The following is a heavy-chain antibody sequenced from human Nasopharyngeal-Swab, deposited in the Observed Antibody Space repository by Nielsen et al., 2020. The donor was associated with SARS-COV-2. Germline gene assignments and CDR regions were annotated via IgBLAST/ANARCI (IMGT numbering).Heavy chain of an antibody. V-gene: IGHV2-5*02. CDR2: IYWDDDK. CDR3: AHRNGDAYGGGFDY. Sequence: SGPTLVNPTQSLTLTCTFSGFSLSTSGVGVGWIRHPLGNAPEWLALIYWDDDKRYSPSLKSRFTITKDISKNQVVLTMTNMDPVDTAAYYCAHRNGDAYGGGFDYWGQGTLVTVSS. J-gene: IGHJ4*02. D-gene: IGHD4-17*01. CDR1: GFSLSTSGVG.